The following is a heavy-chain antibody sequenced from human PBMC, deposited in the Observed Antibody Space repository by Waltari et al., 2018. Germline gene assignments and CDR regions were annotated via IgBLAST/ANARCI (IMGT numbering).Heavy chain of an antibody. D-gene: IGHD3-9*01. V-gene: IGHV3-23*01. CDR1: GFTFNSYS. J-gene: IGHJ4*02. CDR3: VKDRPDWPIDY. CDR2: ISSNGAGT. Sequence: EVQLLESGGGLVQPGESLRLSCTASGFTFNSYSMSWVRQAPGKGLEWVSSISSNGAGTYYANSVKGRFTISRDNSKTTLYLQINSLRAEDTAIYYCVKDRPDWPIDYWGQGTLVTVSS.